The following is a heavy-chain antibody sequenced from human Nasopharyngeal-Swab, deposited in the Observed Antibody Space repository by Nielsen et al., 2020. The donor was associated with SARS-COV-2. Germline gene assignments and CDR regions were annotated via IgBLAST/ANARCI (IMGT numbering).Heavy chain of an antibody. CDR3: AKVYVASEFDY. Sequence: LSLTCAASGFTFSSYAMSWVRQAPGKGLEWVSAISGSGGSTYYADSVKGRFTISRDNSKNTLYLQMNSLRAEDTAVYYCAKVYVASEFDYWGQGTLVTVSS. CDR1: GFTFSSYA. CDR2: ISGSGGST. V-gene: IGHV3-23*01. D-gene: IGHD5/OR15-5a*01. J-gene: IGHJ4*02.